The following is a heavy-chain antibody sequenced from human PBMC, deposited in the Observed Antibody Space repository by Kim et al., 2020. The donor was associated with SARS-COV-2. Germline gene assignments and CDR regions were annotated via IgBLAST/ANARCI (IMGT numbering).Heavy chain of an antibody. V-gene: IGHV1-46*01. J-gene: IGHJ4*02. CDR2: INPSGGST. CDR3: ARNPPRSGYAPHFDY. Sequence: ASVKVSCKASGYTFTSYYMHWVRQAPGQGLEWMGIINPSGGSTSYAQKFQGRVTMTRDTSTSTVYMELSSLRSEDTAVYYCARNPPRSGYAPHFDYWGQGTLVTVSS. D-gene: IGHD5-12*01. CDR1: GYTFTSYY.